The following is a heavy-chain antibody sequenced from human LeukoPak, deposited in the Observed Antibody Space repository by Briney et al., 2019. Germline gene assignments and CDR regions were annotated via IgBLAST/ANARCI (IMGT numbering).Heavy chain of an antibody. J-gene: IGHJ5*02. CDR3: AGYEWELRDWFDP. Sequence: SETLSLTCGVYGGPFSDYYWSWIRQPPGKGLEWIGEINHSGSTNYNPSLKSRVTISVDTSKNQFSLRVNSVTAADTAVYYCAGYEWELRDWFDPWGQGTLVTVSS. CDR1: GGPFSDYY. V-gene: IGHV4-34*01. CDR2: INHSGST. D-gene: IGHD1-26*01.